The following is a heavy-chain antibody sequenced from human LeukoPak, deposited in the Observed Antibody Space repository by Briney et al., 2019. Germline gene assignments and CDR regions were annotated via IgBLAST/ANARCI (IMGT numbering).Heavy chain of an antibody. V-gene: IGHV3-30*04. CDR1: GFTFSAYV. CDR3: ARDGGYTGGWTYGAGDY. J-gene: IGHJ4*01. CDR2: ISNDGNEK. D-gene: IGHD2-8*02. Sequence: GRSLRLSCAASGFTFSAYVIHWVRQAPGKGLECVAVISNDGNEKYYADSVKGRFSISRDNSKNTLYLQMSSLRTEDTAVYYCARDGGYTGGWTYGAGDYWGQGNLVTVSS.